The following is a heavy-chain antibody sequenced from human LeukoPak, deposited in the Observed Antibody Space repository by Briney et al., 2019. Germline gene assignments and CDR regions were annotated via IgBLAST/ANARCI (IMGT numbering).Heavy chain of an antibody. J-gene: IGHJ4*02. V-gene: IGHV1-69*13. Sequence: SVKVSCKASGGTFSSYAISWVRQAPGQGLEWMGGIIPIFGTANYAQKFQGRVTITADESTSTAYMELSSLRSDDTAVYYCARGSIVGATFDYFDYWGQGTLVTVSS. CDR2: IIPIFGTA. CDR3: ARGSIVGATFDYFDY. CDR1: GGTFSSYA. D-gene: IGHD1-26*01.